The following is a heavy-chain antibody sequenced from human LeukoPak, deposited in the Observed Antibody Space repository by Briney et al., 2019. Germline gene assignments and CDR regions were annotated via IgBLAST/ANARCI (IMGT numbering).Heavy chain of an antibody. Sequence: SVKVSCKASGGTLSTHTITWVRQAPGQGLEWMGRIIPTLGITRYAQKFQGRVTITADKSTSTAYMDLSSLRPEDTAVYYCARDQGDWGGPYYYGMDVWGQGTTVTVSS. CDR3: ARDQGDWGGPYYYGMDV. CDR2: IIPTLGIT. D-gene: IGHD7-27*01. V-gene: IGHV1-69*04. J-gene: IGHJ6*02. CDR1: GGTLSTHT.